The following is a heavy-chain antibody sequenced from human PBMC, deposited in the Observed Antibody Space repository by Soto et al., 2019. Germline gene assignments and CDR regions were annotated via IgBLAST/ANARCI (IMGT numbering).Heavy chain of an antibody. D-gene: IGHD2-15*01. Sequence: QVQLVQSGAEVKKPGASVKVSCKASGYTFTSYGISWVRQAPGQGLEWMGWISAYNGNTNDAQKLQGRVTMTTDTSTTTAYMELRSLRYDDTAVYYCASAPTSYEEQSEYFQHWGQGTLVTVSS. V-gene: IGHV1-18*01. CDR3: ASAPTSYEEQSEYFQH. CDR1: GYTFTSYG. J-gene: IGHJ1*01. CDR2: ISAYNGNT.